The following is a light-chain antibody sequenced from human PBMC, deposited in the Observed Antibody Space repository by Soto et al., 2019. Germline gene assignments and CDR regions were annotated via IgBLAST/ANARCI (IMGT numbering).Light chain of an antibody. V-gene: IGKV3-11*01. J-gene: IGKJ1*01. CDR2: DAS. CDR3: QQYNNWPPT. Sequence: DILLTQSPSTLSLSPGDRATLSCRASQSVSSYLAWYQQKPGQAPRLLIYDASNRATGIPARFSGSGSGTDFTLTISSLEPEDFAVYYCQQYNNWPPTFGQGTKVDIK. CDR1: QSVSSY.